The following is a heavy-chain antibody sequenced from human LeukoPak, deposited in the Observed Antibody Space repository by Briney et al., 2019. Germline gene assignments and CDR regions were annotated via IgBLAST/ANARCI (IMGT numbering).Heavy chain of an antibody. CDR1: GFTFSSYG. CDR3: ARMSGSRLPGY. V-gene: IGHV3-33*01. Sequence: RGSLRLSCAASGFTFSSYGMHWVRQAPGKGLEWVAVIWYDGSNKYYADSVKGRFTISRDNSKNTLYLQMNSLRAEDTAVYYCARMSGSRLPGYWGQGALVTVSS. D-gene: IGHD3-3*01. J-gene: IGHJ4*02. CDR2: IWYDGSNK.